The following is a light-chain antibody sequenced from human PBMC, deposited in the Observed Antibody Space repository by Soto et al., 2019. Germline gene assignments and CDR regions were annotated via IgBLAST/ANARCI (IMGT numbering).Light chain of an antibody. CDR1: SSDVGGYNY. CDR3: YSYTTSNTRQIV. V-gene: IGLV2-14*03. Sequence: QSVLTQPASVSGSPGQSITISCTGTSSDVGGYNYVSWYQHHPGKAPKLMIYDVSNRPSGVSNRFSGSKSGNTASLTISGLQPEDEADYYCYSYTTSNTRQIVFGTGTKLTVL. J-gene: IGLJ1*01. CDR2: DVS.